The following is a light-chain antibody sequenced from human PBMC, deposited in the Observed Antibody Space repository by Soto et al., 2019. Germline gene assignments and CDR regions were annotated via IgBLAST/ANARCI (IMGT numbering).Light chain of an antibody. CDR3: QRYNAYPLT. J-gene: IGKJ4*01. Sequence: DIQMTQSPSTVSASVGDRVTITCRASQTIGTWLAWYQQKPGKAPKLLIYKASSLETGVPSRFSDSGSGTEFTLTITSLQPDDYATYYCQRYNAYPLTIGGGTKVEIK. V-gene: IGKV1-5*03. CDR2: KAS. CDR1: QTIGTW.